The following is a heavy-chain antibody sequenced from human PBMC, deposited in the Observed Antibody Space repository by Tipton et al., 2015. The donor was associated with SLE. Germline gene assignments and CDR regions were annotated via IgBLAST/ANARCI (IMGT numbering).Heavy chain of an antibody. CDR3: ARRPAGSGHGAFDI. D-gene: IGHD3-10*01. J-gene: IGHJ3*02. V-gene: IGHV4-31*03. CDR2: IYYSGST. Sequence: TLSLTCTVSGGSISSGGYYWSWIRQHPGKGLEWIGYIYYSGSTYYNPSLKSRVTISVDTSKNQFSLKLSSVTAADTAVYYRARRPAGSGHGAFDIWGQGTMVTVSS. CDR1: GGSISSGGYY.